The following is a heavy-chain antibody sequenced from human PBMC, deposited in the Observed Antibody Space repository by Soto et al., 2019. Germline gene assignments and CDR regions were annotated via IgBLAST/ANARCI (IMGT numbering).Heavy chain of an antibody. Sequence: PGESLKISCNGSGYSFTSYWIGWVRQMPGKGLEWMGIIYPGDSDTRYSPSFQGQVTISADKSISTAYLQWSSLKASDTAMYYCDRLPPRIAARPREFDYWGQGSLVTV. CDR1: GYSFTSYW. CDR2: IYPGDSDT. V-gene: IGHV5-51*01. CDR3: DRLPPRIAARPREFDY. J-gene: IGHJ4*02. D-gene: IGHD6-6*01.